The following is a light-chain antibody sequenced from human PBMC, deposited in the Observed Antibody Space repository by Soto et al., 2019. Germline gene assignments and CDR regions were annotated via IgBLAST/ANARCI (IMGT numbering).Light chain of an antibody. J-gene: IGKJ2*01. V-gene: IGKV1-5*01. CDR1: QSISIL. CDR3: QQYNSYSYT. Sequence: IQISQSPSTLSASVGDRVAISCRASQSISILLALYQQKPGKAPKLLIYDVSSLESGVPSRFSGSGSGTEFTLTISSLQPDDFATYYCQQYNSYSYTFGQGTKVDIK. CDR2: DVS.